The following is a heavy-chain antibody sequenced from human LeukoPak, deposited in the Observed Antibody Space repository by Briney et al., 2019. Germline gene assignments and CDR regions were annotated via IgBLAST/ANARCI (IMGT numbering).Heavy chain of an antibody. V-gene: IGHV1-18*01. CDR1: GYTFTSYG. J-gene: IGHJ4*02. Sequence: GASVKVSCKASGYTFTSYGISWVRQAPGQGLEWMGWISAYNGNTNYAQKLEGRGTMTTDTSTSTAYMELRSLRSDDTGVYYCAREPRYYYDSRRHYFDYWGQGTLVTVSS. D-gene: IGHD3-22*01. CDR2: ISAYNGNT. CDR3: AREPRYYYDSRRHYFDY.